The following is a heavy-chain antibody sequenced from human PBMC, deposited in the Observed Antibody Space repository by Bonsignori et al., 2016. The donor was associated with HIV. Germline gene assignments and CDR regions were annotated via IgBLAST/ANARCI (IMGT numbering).Heavy chain of an antibody. Sequence: WIRQPPGKGLEWIGEINHSGSTNYNPSLKSRVTISVDTSKNQFSLKLSSVTAADTAVYYCATDYYDSSLGYWGQGTLVTVSS. D-gene: IGHD3-22*01. CDR2: INHSGST. J-gene: IGHJ4*02. V-gene: IGHV4-34*01. CDR3: ATDYYDSSLGY.